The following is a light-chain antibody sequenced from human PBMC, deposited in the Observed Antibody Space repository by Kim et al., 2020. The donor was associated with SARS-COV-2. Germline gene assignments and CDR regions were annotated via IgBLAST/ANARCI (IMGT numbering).Light chain of an antibody. V-gene: IGLV2-11*01. Sequence: SPGQSVTISCTGTSSDVGGYDYVSWYQQYPGKAPKLIIYDVNKPPAGVPDRFSGAKSGNTASLTISGLQTEDEADYYCCSYAGSVVFGGGTQLTVL. CDR2: DVN. CDR3: CSYAGSVV. CDR1: SSDVGGYDY. J-gene: IGLJ2*01.